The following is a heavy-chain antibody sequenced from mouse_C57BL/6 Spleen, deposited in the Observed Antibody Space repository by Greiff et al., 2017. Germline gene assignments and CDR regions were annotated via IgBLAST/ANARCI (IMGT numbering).Heavy chain of an antibody. Sequence: VQLKESGAELVRPGASVKLSCTASGFNIKASYMPWVKQRPEQGLEWIGRIDPEDGDNESAPKFQGKATMTADTSSNTAYLQLSSLTSEETAVYYCTTPVYPRFDYWGQGTTLTVSS. CDR1: GFNIKASY. CDR2: IDPEDGDN. J-gene: IGHJ2*01. V-gene: IGHV14-1*01. CDR3: TTPVYPRFDY. D-gene: IGHD2-1*01.